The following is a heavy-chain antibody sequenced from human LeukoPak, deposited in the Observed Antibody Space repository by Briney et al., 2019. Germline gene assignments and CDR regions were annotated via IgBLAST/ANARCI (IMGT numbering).Heavy chain of an antibody. CDR3: ARGRPHGNDY. D-gene: IGHD4-23*01. Sequence: GGSLRLSCAASGFTFSSYWMNWVRQVPGKGLVWVSRIVSDGSNTNYADSVKGRFTISRDNAKNTLYLQMNSLRVEDTAVYYCARGRPHGNDYWGQGTLVPVSS. V-gene: IGHV3-74*01. CDR1: GFTFSSYW. J-gene: IGHJ4*02. CDR2: IVSDGSNT.